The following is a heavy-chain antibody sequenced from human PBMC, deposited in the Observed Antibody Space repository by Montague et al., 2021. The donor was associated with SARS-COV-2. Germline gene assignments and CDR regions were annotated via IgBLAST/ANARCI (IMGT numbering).Heavy chain of an antibody. CDR3: AKNGDLGSAMVLFYFDH. CDR2: ISCSGGST. Sequence: SLRLSCAASGFTFTSYAMRWVRQAPGKGLEWVSGISCSGGSTYYADSVKGRFTISRDNSDNTVYLQMNSLRADDTAVYYCAKNGDLGSAMVLFYFDHWGQGTLATVSS. D-gene: IGHD5-18*01. V-gene: IGHV3-23*01. CDR1: GFTFTSYA. J-gene: IGHJ4*02.